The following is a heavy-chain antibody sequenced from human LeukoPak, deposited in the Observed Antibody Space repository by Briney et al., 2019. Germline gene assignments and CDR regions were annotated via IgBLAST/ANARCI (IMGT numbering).Heavy chain of an antibody. Sequence: ASVKVSCKASGYTFTGYYMHWVRQAPGQGLEWMGWINPNSGGTNYAQKFQGRVTMTRDTSISTAYMELSRLRSDDTAVYYCARDSYYYDSSSRTFDYWGQGTLVTVSS. J-gene: IGHJ4*02. CDR1: GYTFTGYY. CDR2: INPNSGGT. D-gene: IGHD3-22*01. V-gene: IGHV1-2*02. CDR3: ARDSYYYDSSSRTFDY.